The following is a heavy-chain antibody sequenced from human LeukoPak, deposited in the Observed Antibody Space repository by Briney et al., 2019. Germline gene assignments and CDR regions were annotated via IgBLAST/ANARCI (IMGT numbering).Heavy chain of an antibody. J-gene: IGHJ4*02. Sequence: GESLKISCKGSGYSFTNYWIGWVRQMPGKGLGWMGIIYPGDSDTRYSPSFQGQVTISADKSISTAYLQWRSLKASDTAMYYCARHFSTAMITGFDYWGQGTLVTVSS. V-gene: IGHV5-51*01. D-gene: IGHD5-18*01. CDR3: ARHFSTAMITGFDY. CDR1: GYSFTNYW. CDR2: IYPGDSDT.